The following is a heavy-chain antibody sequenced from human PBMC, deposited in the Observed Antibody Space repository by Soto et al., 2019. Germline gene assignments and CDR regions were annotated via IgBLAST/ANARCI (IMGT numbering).Heavy chain of an antibody. CDR3: ARHPDYGSLVDYYYYGMDV. Sequence: SETLSLTCTVSGASVKTGGYYWTWIRQFPGKGLEWMGCIFYLSTTYYNPSLASRITMSVDTSKNQFSLKLSSVTAADTAVYYCARHPDYGSLVDYYYYGMDVWGQGTTVTVSS. CDR1: GASVKTGGYY. V-gene: IGHV4-39*01. J-gene: IGHJ6*02. D-gene: IGHD3-10*01. CDR2: IFYLSTT.